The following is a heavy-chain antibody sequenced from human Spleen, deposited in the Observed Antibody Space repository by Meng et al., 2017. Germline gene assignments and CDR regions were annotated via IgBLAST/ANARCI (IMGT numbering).Heavy chain of an antibody. D-gene: IGHD4-11*01. J-gene: IGHJ4*02. V-gene: IGHV4-34*01. Sequence: HAQLRRGGPGLLKPSQSLPLPCVVSGGSFSDYYWSWIRQPPGKGLEWIGEINHSGSTNYNPSLESRATISVDTSQNNLSLKLSSVTAADSAVYYCARGPTTMAHDFDYWGQGTLVTVSS. CDR2: INHSGST. CDR3: ARGPTTMAHDFDY. CDR1: GGSFSDYY.